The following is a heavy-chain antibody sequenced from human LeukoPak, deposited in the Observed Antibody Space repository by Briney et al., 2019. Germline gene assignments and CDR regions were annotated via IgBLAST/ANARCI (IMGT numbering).Heavy chain of an antibody. V-gene: IGHV4-59*01. J-gene: IGHJ4*02. CDR3: ARADHDYYDSRGYLGY. D-gene: IGHD3-22*01. CDR1: GGSISSYY. CDR2: IYYSGST. Sequence: SETLSLTCTVSGGSISSYYLSWIRQPPGKGLEWIGYIYYSGSTNYNPSLKSRVTISVDTSKNQFSLKLSSVTAADTAVYYCARADHDYYDSRGYLGYWGQGTLVTVSS.